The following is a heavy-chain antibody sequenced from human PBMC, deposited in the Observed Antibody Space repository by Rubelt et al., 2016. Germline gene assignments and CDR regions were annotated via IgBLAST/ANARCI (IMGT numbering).Heavy chain of an antibody. CDR3: AKDQSVYDDYGHFDY. V-gene: IGHV3-23*01. Sequence: EVHLLESGGGLVQPGGSLRLSCAASGFTFSSYAMSWVRQAPGKGLEWVSGISGSGGSTFYADSVKGRFTIYRDNSKNKLFLQRNSLRAEDTAVYYLAKDQSVYDDYGHFDYWGQGTLVTVSS. CDR2: ISGSGGST. CDR1: GFTFSSYA. D-gene: IGHD4-17*01. J-gene: IGHJ4*02.